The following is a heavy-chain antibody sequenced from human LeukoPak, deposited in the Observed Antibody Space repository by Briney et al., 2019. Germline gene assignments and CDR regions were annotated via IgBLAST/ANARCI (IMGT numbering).Heavy chain of an antibody. J-gene: IGHJ4*02. V-gene: IGHV4-59*01. CDR2: IYYSGST. CDR1: GGSISSYY. CDR3: ARSYSSGPEDGFDY. D-gene: IGHD6-19*01. Sequence: PSETLSLTCTVSGGSISSYYWSWIRQPPGKGLEWIGYIYYSGSTNYNPSLKSRVTISVDTSKNQFSLKLSSVTAADTAVYYCARSYSSGPEDGFDYWGQGTLVTVSS.